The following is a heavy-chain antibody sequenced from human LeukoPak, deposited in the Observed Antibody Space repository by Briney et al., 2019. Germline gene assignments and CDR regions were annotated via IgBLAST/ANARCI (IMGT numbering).Heavy chain of an antibody. CDR3: ARGLSFVRITMVRGALGWFDP. Sequence: PSETLSLTCAVYGGSFSGYYWSWIRQPPGKGLEWIGEINHSGSTNYNPSLKSRVTISVDTSKNQFSLKLSSVTAADTAVYYCARGLSFVRITMVRGALGWFDPWGQGTLVTVSS. CDR1: GGSFSGYY. D-gene: IGHD3-10*01. J-gene: IGHJ5*02. V-gene: IGHV4-34*01. CDR2: INHSGST.